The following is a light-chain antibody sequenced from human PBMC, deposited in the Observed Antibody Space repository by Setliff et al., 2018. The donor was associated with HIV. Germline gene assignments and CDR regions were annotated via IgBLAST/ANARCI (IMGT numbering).Light chain of an antibody. J-gene: IGLJ1*01. CDR1: NIGIKS. V-gene: IGLV3-21*04. CDR2: YDH. Sequence: SYELTQRPSVSVAPGKTARSTCGGDNIGIKSVHWYQQKPGQAPVVVMYYDHDRPSWIPERFSGSNSGNTATLTISRVEVGDEADYYCQVWHFSDHYVFGTGTKVTVL. CDR3: QVWHFSDHYV.